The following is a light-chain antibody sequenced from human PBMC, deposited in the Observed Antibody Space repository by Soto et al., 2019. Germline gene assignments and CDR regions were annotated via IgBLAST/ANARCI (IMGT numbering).Light chain of an antibody. CDR1: QSVSSY. Sequence: EIVLTQSPATLSLSPGERATLSCRASQSVSSYLAWYQQKLGQAPRLLIYDVSNRATGIPARFSGSGSGTDFTLTISSLEPEDFAVYYCQQRSNWPPTFGPGTKVEIK. CDR2: DVS. V-gene: IGKV3-11*01. CDR3: QQRSNWPPT. J-gene: IGKJ3*01.